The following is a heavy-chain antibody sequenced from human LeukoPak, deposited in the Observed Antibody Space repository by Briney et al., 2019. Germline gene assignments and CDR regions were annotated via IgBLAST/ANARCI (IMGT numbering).Heavy chain of an antibody. V-gene: IGHV3-30*18. CDR1: GFTFSSSYA. D-gene: IGHD1-26*01. J-gene: IGHJ4*02. Sequence: GGSLRLSCAASGFTFSSSYAMHWVRQAPGKGLEWVAVISYDGSNKYYADSVKGRFTISRDNSKNTLYLQMNSLRAEDTAVYYCAKLVGATEYFDYWGQGTLVTVSS. CDR2: ISYDGSNK. CDR3: AKLVGATEYFDY.